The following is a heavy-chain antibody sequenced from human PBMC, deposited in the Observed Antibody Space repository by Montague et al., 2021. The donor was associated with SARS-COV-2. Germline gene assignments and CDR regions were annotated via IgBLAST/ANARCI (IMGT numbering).Heavy chain of an antibody. J-gene: IGHJ4*02. Sequence: SETLSLTCEVSGGSISSYYWSWIRQSPGKGLEWIGYVHYTGSTKYNPPLKTRVTLSLGTPKNHFSLKLSSVTAADTAVYYCARAQNTCFIANCVNYFEVWGLGALVTVSS. D-gene: IGHD1-1*01. CDR1: GGSISSYY. V-gene: IGHV4-59*01. CDR2: VHYTGST. CDR3: ARAQNTCFIANCVNYFEV.